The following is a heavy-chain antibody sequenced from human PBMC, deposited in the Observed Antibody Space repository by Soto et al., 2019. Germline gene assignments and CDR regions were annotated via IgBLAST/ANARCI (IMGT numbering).Heavy chain of an antibody. CDR3: ARDYGSGDYYYGMDV. D-gene: IGHD3-10*01. Sequence: QVQLQESGPGLVKPSQTLSLTCTVSGGSISSGGYYWSWIRQHPGKGLEWIGYIYYSGSTYYNPSINSRVTIXXDXSXNRFSLKLSSVPAADTAVYYCARDYGSGDYYYGMDVWGQGTTVTVSS. J-gene: IGHJ6*02. CDR2: IYYSGST. V-gene: IGHV4-31*03. CDR1: GGSISSGGYY.